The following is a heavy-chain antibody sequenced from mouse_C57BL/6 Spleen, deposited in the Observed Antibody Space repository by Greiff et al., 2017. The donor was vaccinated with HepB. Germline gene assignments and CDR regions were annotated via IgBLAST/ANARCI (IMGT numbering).Heavy chain of an antibody. V-gene: IGHV1-69*01. J-gene: IGHJ2*01. CDR3: ARGETYYFDY. CDR2: IDPSDSYT. Sequence: QVQLQQPGAELVMPGASVKLSCKASGYTFTSYWIHWVKQRPGQGLEWIGEIDPSDSYTNYNQKFKGKSTLTVDKSSSTAYMQLSSLTSEDSAVYYCARGETYYFDYWGQGTTLTVSS. CDR1: GYTFTSYW.